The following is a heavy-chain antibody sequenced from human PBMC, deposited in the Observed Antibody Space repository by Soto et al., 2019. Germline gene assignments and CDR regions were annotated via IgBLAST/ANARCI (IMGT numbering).Heavy chain of an antibody. Sequence: SVKVSCKASGGTFSSYAISWVRQAPGQGLEWMGGIIPIFGTANYTQKFQGRVTITADKSTSTAYMELSSLRSEDTAVYYCAGSSTPGYYYGMDVWGQGTTVTVSS. D-gene: IGHD3-10*01. V-gene: IGHV1-69*06. CDR2: IIPIFGTA. J-gene: IGHJ6*02. CDR1: GGTFSSYA. CDR3: AGSSTPGYYYGMDV.